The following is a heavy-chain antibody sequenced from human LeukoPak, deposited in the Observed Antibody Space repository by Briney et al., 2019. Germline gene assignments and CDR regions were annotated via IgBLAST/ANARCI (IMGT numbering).Heavy chain of an antibody. CDR2: ISYDGSNK. CDR3: ARDNGVTAVAGHFDY. J-gene: IGHJ4*02. CDR1: GFTFSRYA. Sequence: PGRSLRLSCAASGFTFSRYAMHWVRQAPGKGLEWVAVISYDGSNKYYADSVKGRFTISRDNSKNTLHLQMNSLRAEDTAVYYCARDNGVTAVAGHFDYWGQGTLVTVPS. D-gene: IGHD6-19*01. V-gene: IGHV3-30-3*01.